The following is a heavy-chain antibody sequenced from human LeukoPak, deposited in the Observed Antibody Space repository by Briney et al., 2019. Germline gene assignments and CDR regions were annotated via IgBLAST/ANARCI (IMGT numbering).Heavy chain of an antibody. V-gene: IGHV7-4-1*02. D-gene: IGHD6-13*01. Sequence: ASVKVSCKASGYTFTGCDMHWVRQAPGQGHEWMGWINTNTGNPTYAQGFTGRFVFSLDTSVSTAYLQISSLKAEDTAVYYCARDLRAAADLFDYWGQGTLVTVSS. CDR1: GYTFTGCD. J-gene: IGHJ4*02. CDR2: INTNTGNP. CDR3: ARDLRAAADLFDY.